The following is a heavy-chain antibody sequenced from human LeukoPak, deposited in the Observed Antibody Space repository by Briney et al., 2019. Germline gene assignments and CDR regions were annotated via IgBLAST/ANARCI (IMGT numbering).Heavy chain of an antibody. CDR1: GYIFTTYW. J-gene: IGHJ4*02. CDR2: IYPGDSDT. Sequence: GASLQISCRGSGYIFTTYWIGWVRQLPGKGLEWMGIIYPGDSDTRYTPSFQGQVTMSADKSINTAYLQWSCLKASDTAMYYCARRQGCSSTSCPPDYWGQGTLVTVSP. V-gene: IGHV5-51*01. CDR3: ARRQGCSSTSCPPDY. D-gene: IGHD2-2*01.